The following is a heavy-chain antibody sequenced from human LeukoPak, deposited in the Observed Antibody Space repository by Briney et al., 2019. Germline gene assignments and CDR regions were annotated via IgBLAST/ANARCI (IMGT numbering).Heavy chain of an antibody. D-gene: IGHD5-24*01. CDR3: AKDRGDGYKISWFDP. V-gene: IGHV3-30*02. J-gene: IGHJ5*02. Sequence: GGSLRLSCVASGFTFVNYAVHWVRQAPGKGLERVAFIRYDGSNKYYADSVKGRFTISRDNSKNTLYLQMNSLRAEDTAVYYCAKDRGDGYKISWFDPWGQGTLVTVSS. CDR1: GFTFVNYA. CDR2: IRYDGSNK.